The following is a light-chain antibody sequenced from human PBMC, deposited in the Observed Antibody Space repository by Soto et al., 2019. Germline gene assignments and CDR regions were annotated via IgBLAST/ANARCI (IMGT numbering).Light chain of an antibody. J-gene: IGKJ4*01. CDR2: DAS. V-gene: IGKV4-1*01. Sequence: DIVMTQSPDSLALSMGEIATITCKSSQNILYSANNKNYLAWYQQKPGQAPRLLIYDASSRATGIPDRFSGGGSGTDFTLTISRLEPEDFAVYYCQKFSSYPLNCGGGNKGDIK. CDR3: QKFSSYPLN. CDR1: QNILYSANNKNY.